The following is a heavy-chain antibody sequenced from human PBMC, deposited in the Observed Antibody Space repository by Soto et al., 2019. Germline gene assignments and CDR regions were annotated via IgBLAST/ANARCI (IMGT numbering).Heavy chain of an antibody. Sequence: ASVKVSCKASGYTFTSYAMHWVRQAPGQRLEWMGWINAGNGNTKYSQKFQGRVTITRDTSASTAYMELSSLRSEDTAVYYCARVGSGGVYYYDSSGYYYDYWGQGTLVTVS. CDR2: INAGNGNT. J-gene: IGHJ4*02. D-gene: IGHD3-22*01. CDR3: ARVGSGGVYYYDSSGYYYDY. V-gene: IGHV1-3*01. CDR1: GYTFTSYA.